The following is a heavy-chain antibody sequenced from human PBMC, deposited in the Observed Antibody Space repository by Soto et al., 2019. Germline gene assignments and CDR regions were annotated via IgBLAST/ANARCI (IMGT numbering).Heavy chain of an antibody. Sequence: DVQLVETGGGLIQPGGSLRLSCAASGFIVSSSYMSWVRQAPGKGLEWVSVLYSDGRTYYSDSVKGRFTISRDNSKNTLYLQMNSQSAEDTAVYYCARCSGWYGQCYFDCWGKGPLVTVSS. CDR3: ARCSGWYGQCYFDC. CDR1: GFIVSSSY. CDR2: LYSDGRT. D-gene: IGHD6-13*01. J-gene: IGHJ4*02. V-gene: IGHV3-53*02.